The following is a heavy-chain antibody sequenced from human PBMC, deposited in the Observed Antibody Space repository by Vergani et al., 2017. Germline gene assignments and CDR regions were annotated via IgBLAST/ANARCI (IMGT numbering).Heavy chain of an antibody. Sequence: EVQLVQSGAEAKKPGESLKISCQISGYSFTNYWIGWVRQMPGKGLEWMGIIHPADSDTRYSPSFQGQVTISVDKSISTAYLQRSSLRASDSAMYYFARLYGRDSSGSKYFDYWGQGTLVTVSS. CDR2: IHPADSDT. V-gene: IGHV5-51*01. D-gene: IGHD3-22*01. CDR3: ARLYGRDSSGSKYFDY. J-gene: IGHJ4*02. CDR1: GYSFTNYW.